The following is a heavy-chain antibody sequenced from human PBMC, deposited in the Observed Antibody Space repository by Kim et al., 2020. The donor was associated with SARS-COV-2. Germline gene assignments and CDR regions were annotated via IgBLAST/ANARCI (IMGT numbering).Heavy chain of an antibody. V-gene: IGHV1-2*02. CDR2: INPNSGGT. CDR3: ARDVGYCSSTSCPKNNNWFDP. CDR1: GYTFTGYY. D-gene: IGHD2-2*01. J-gene: IGHJ5*02. Sequence: ASVKVSCKASGYTFTGYYMHWVRQAPGQGLEWMGWINPNSGGTNYAQKFQGRVSMTRDTSISTAYMELSRLRSDDTAVYYCARDVGYCSSTSCPKNNNWFDPWGQGTLVTVSS.